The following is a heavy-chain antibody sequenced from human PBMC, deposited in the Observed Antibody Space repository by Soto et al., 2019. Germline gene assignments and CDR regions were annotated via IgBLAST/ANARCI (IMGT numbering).Heavy chain of an antibody. D-gene: IGHD3-10*01. Sequence: ETLSLTCSVYGGSFSGYYWSWIRQPPGKGLEWIGEINHSGSTNYNPSLKSRVTISVDTSKNQFSLKLSSVTAADTAVYYCARAPRGGLWFHLMFDYWGQGTLVTVSS. J-gene: IGHJ4*02. CDR3: ARAPRGGLWFHLMFDY. V-gene: IGHV4-34*01. CDR2: INHSGST. CDR1: GGSFSGYY.